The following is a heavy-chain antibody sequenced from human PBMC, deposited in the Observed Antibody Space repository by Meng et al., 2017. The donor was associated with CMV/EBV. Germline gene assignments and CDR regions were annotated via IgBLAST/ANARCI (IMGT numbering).Heavy chain of an antibody. D-gene: IGHD2-2*01. CDR3: AKGGVPAASYYYYYGMDV. V-gene: IGHV1-46*01. Sequence: ASVKVSCKASGYTFTSYYMHWVRQAPGQGLEWMGIINPSGGSTSYAQKFQGRVTMTRDTSTSTVYMELSSLRSEDTALYYCAKGGVPAASYYYYYGMDVWGQGTTVTVSS. J-gene: IGHJ6*02. CDR2: INPSGGST. CDR1: GYTFTSYY.